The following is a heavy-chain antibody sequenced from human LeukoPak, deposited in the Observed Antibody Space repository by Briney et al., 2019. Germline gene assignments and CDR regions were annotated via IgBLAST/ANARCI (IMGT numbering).Heavy chain of an antibody. V-gene: IGHV3-13*01. D-gene: IGHD6-13*01. CDR3: ARAIAAAGLDY. Sequence: PGGSLRLSCAASGFTFSSYDMHWVRQATGKGLEWVSAIGTAGDTYYPGSVKGRFTISRENAKISLYLQMNSLRAGDTAVYYCARAIAAAGLDYWGQGTLVTVSS. J-gene: IGHJ4*02. CDR2: IGTAGDT. CDR1: GFTFSSYD.